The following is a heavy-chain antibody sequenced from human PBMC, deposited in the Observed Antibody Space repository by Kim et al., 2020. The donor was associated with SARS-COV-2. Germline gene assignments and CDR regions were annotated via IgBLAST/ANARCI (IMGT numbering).Heavy chain of an antibody. D-gene: IGHD3-10*01. V-gene: IGHV4-34*01. Sequence: SETLSLTCAVYGGSFSGYYWSWIRQPPGKGLEWVGEINYSGSTNYNPSLKSRGTITVNKSKNQSSLMLSSVTAADTAVVYYAGVKRGHRVVIVADYFDY. J-gene: IGHJ4*01. CDR2: INYSGST. CDR3: AGVKRGHRVVIVADYFDY. CDR1: GGSFSGYY.